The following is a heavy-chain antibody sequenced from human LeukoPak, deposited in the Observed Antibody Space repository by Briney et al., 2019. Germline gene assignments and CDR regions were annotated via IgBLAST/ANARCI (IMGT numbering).Heavy chain of an antibody. CDR1: GYSFSSYW. D-gene: IGHD2-2*01. J-gene: IGHJ4*02. V-gene: IGHV5-51*01. Sequence: GESLKISCQGSGYSFSSYWIAWVRQMPGKGLEWMGVIYPRDSRTTYSPSFQDQVTISADKSISTAYLQWTSLKASDTAMYYRARHLSDITSSPNYWGPGTLVTVSS. CDR3: ARHLSDITSSPNY. CDR2: IYPRDSRT.